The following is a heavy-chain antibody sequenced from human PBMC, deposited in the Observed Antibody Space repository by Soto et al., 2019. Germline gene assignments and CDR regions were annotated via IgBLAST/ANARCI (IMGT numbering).Heavy chain of an antibody. CDR1: GGTFSSYA. CDR2: IIPIFGTA. D-gene: IGHD4-4*01. J-gene: IGHJ6*02. CDR3: ARVDSNSLYYYYGMDV. V-gene: IGHV1-69*13. Sequence: SVKVSCKASGGTFSSYAISWVRQAPGKGLEWMGGIIPIFGTANYAQKFQGRVTITADESTSTAYMELSSLRSEDTAVYYCARVDSNSLYYYYGMDVWGQGTTVTVSS.